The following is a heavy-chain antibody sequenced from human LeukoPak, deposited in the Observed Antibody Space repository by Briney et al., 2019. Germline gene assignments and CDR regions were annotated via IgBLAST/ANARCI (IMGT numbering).Heavy chain of an antibody. CDR1: GGTFSSYA. V-gene: IGHV1-69*04. CDR3: AREDDILTGYDY. Sequence: GASVKVSCKAFGGTFSSYAISWVRQAPGQGLEWMGRIIPILGIANYAQKFQGRVTITADKSTSTAYMELSSLRSEDTAVYYCAREDDILTGYDYWGQGTLVTVSS. CDR2: IIPILGIA. J-gene: IGHJ4*02. D-gene: IGHD3-9*01.